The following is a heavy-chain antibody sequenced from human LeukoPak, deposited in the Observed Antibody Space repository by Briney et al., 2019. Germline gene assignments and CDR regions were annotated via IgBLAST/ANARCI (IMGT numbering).Heavy chain of an antibody. Sequence: ASVKVSCKASGYTFTSYYMHWVRQAPGQGLEWMGIINPSGGSTSYAQKFQGRVTMTRDMSTSTVYMELSSLRSEDTAVYYCARDFRVGYTVDYWGQGTLVTVSS. V-gene: IGHV1-46*01. D-gene: IGHD5-24*01. J-gene: IGHJ4*02. CDR3: ARDFRVGYTVDY. CDR1: GYTFTSYY. CDR2: INPSGGST.